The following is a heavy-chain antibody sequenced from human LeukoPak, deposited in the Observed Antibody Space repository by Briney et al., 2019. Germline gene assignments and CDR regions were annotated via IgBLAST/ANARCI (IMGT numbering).Heavy chain of an antibody. D-gene: IGHD7-27*01. CDR1: VGSISSYY. V-gene: IGHV4-59*08. CDR3: ARQLTGAPLAI. CDR2: IYYSGST. Sequence: SETLSLTCTVSVGSISSYYWSWIRQPPGKGLEWIGYIYYSGSTNYNPSLKSRVTISVDTSKNQFSLKLSSVTAADTAVYYCARQLTGAPLAIWGQGTMVTVSS. J-gene: IGHJ3*02.